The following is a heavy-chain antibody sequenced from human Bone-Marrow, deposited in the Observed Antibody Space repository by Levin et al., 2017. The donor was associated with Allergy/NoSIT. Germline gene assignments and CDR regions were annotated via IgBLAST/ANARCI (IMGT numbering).Heavy chain of an antibody. CDR1: GFTFSDYY. Sequence: GGSLRLSCAGSGFTFSDYYMSWIRQAPGKGLEWISYISPSGSYTKYAESMEGRFTIPRDNAKNSPSLQMNSLRAEDTAVYYCARDQEYDTVTGYRSYYYGMDVWGQGTTVTVSS. J-gene: IGHJ6*02. CDR3: ARDQEYDTVTGYRSYYYGMDV. CDR2: ISPSGSYT. D-gene: IGHD3-9*01. V-gene: IGHV3-11*05.